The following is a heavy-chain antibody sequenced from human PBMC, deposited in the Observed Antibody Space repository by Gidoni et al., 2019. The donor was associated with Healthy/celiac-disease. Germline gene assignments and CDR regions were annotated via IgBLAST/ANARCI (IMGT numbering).Heavy chain of an antibody. CDR1: GFTVSSNY. Sequence: EVQLVESGGGLIQPGGSLRLSCAASGFTVSSNYMSWVRQAPGKGLEWVSVIYSGGSTYYADSVKGRFTISRDNSKNTLYLQMNSLRAEDTAVYYCASTEGGDDYPYYFDYWGQGTLVTVSS. CDR3: ASTEGGDDYPYYFDY. J-gene: IGHJ4*02. D-gene: IGHD4-17*01. V-gene: IGHV3-53*01. CDR2: IYSGGST.